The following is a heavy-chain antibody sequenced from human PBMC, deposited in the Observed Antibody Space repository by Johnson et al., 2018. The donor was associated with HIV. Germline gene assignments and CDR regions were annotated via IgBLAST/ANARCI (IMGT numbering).Heavy chain of an antibody. V-gene: IGHV3-33*01. CDR1: GFIFNNYG. D-gene: IGHD3-10*02. CDR2: IWFDGSNK. CDR3: ARDRCPLLLCPNRLNDAFDI. J-gene: IGHJ3*02. Sequence: QVQLLESGGGVVQPGRSLRLSCAASGFIFNNYGMHWVRQTPGKGLEWVAVIWFDGSNKYYVDSVKGRFTISRDNAKNSLYLQMNSLRAEDTAVYYCARDRCPLLLCPNRLNDAFDIWGQGTMVTVSS.